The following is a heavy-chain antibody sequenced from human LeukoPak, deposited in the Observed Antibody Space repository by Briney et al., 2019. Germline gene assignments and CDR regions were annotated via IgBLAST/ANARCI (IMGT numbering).Heavy chain of an antibody. CDR3: VRGQTIDY. CDR2: IKSDGSGI. J-gene: IGHJ4*02. D-gene: IGHD3-3*01. Sequence: PGGSLTLSCITSGFAFSNYWMYWVRQAPGKGLEWVSCIKSDGSGITYSDAVEGRFTISRDNFKNTLYLQMNSLRDEDTAVYYCVRGQTIDYWGQGTLVTVSS. CDR1: GFAFSNYW. V-gene: IGHV3-74*03.